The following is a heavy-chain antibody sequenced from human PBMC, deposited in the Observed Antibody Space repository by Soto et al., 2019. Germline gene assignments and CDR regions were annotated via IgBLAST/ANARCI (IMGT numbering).Heavy chain of an antibody. Sequence: PSETLSLTCTVSGGSISSSSYYWAWVRQPPGKGLEWIGSVYYSGTTYYNPSLKSRVTISVDTSKNEFSLRLSSVTAADTAVYYCARLNGYCISTNCHGYYGMDVWGQGTTVTVSS. D-gene: IGHD2-2*03. V-gene: IGHV4-39*01. CDR1: GGSISSSSYY. CDR3: ARLNGYCISTNCHGYYGMDV. CDR2: VYYSGTT. J-gene: IGHJ6*02.